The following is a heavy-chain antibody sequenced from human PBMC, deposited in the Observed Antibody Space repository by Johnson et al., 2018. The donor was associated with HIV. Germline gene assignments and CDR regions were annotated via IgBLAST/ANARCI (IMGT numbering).Heavy chain of an antibody. J-gene: IGHJ3*02. V-gene: IGHV3-15*01. CDR3: ARAERVVTPGGAAFDI. CDR1: GFTFSNAW. D-gene: IGHD4-23*01. CDR2: IKSKTDGGTT. Sequence: EVQLVESGGGLVKPGGSLRLSCAASGFTFSNAWMSWVRQAPGKGLEWVGRIKSKTDGGTTDYAAPVKGRFTISRDDSKNTLYLQMNSLRAGDTAGYYCARAERVVTPGGAAFDIWGQGTMVTVSS.